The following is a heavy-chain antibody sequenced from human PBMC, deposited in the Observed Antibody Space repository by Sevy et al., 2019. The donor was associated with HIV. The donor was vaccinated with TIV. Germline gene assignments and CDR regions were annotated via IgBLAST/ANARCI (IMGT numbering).Heavy chain of an antibody. CDR1: GFTFSTYW. CDR2: INLDGKNT. D-gene: IGHD3-10*01. CDR3: ARAGRGGNWFDP. Sequence: GGSLRLSCAASGFTFSTYWMHWDRQAPGKGLVWVSRINLDGKNTRYADSVKGRFTISRDNAKNTLFLQMNSLRAEDTAVYYCARAGRGGNWFDPWGQGTLVTVSS. V-gene: IGHV3-74*01. J-gene: IGHJ5*02.